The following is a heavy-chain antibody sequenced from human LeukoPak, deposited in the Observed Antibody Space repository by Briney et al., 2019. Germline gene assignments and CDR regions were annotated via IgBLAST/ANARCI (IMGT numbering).Heavy chain of an antibody. CDR3: ASLGSYVYMDV. CDR1: GSSISNYF. Sequence: KASETLSLTCTVSGSSISNYFWAWIRQPAGKGLEWIGRICTSGSTNYNPSLKSRVTISVDTSNNHFSLNQSSVTAADTAVYYCASLGSYVYMDVWGKGTTVTISS. V-gene: IGHV4-4*07. CDR2: ICTSGST. D-gene: IGHD3-16*01. J-gene: IGHJ6*03.